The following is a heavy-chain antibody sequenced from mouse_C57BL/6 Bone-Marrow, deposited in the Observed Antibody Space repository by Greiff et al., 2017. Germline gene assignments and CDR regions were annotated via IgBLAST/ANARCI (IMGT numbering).Heavy chain of an antibody. Sequence: QVQLQQSGAELMKPGASVKLSCKATGYTFTGYWIEWVKQRPGHGLEWIGEILPGRGSTNYNEKFKGKATFTADTSSNTAYMQLSSLTTEDSAIYYCAREGLRDYCAMDYWGQGTSVTVSS. D-gene: IGHD2-4*01. J-gene: IGHJ4*01. CDR1: GYTFTGYW. CDR3: AREGLRDYCAMDY. V-gene: IGHV1-9*01. CDR2: ILPGRGST.